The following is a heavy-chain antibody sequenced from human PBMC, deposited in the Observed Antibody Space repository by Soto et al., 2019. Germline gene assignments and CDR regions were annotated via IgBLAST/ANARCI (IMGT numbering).Heavy chain of an antibody. CDR2: IVVGSGNT. J-gene: IGHJ6*02. CDR3: AAGRTGGSYYGMDV. Sequence: QMQLVQSGPEVKKPGTSVQVSCKVSGFTFTDSAVQWVRQARGQGLEWIGWIVVGSGNTNYAQKFQERVNITRDMSTSTAYMELSSLRSEDTAVYYCAAGRTGGSYYGMDVWGQGTTVTVSS. D-gene: IGHD2-2*01. CDR1: GFTFTDSA. V-gene: IGHV1-58*01.